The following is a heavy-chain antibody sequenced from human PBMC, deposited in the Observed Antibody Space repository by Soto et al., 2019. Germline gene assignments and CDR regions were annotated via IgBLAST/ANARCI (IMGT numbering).Heavy chain of an antibody. CDR3: AKAGFSSSWSPTYFDY. Sequence: GGSLRLSCAASEFTFTSYAMNWVRLAPGKGLEWVSAISGTGYNTYYADSVKGRFTISRDNTKNTLYLQMNSLRAEDTAVYYCAKAGFSSSWSPTYFDYWGQGTLVTVSS. CDR1: EFTFTSYA. CDR2: ISGTGYNT. D-gene: IGHD6-13*01. J-gene: IGHJ4*02. V-gene: IGHV3-23*01.